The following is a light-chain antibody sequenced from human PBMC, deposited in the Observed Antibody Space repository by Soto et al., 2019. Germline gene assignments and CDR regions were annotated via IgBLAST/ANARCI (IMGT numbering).Light chain of an antibody. CDR2: DNN. CDR3: DSWDNSLSVVL. Sequence: QSVLTQPPSVSAAPGQRVSISCSGSSSNIGNNYVSWYQQLPGTAPKLLIYDNNKRPSGIPDRFSGSTSGTSPTLAIAGLQTGDEADYYCDSWDNSLSVVLFGGGTQLTVL. J-gene: IGLJ2*01. V-gene: IGLV1-51*01. CDR1: SSNIGNNY.